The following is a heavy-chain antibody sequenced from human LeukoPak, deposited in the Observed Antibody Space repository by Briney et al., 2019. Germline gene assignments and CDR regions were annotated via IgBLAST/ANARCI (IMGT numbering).Heavy chain of an antibody. Sequence: GGSLRLSCAASGFTFSSYGMHWVRQAPGKGLEWVAVIWYDGSNKYYADSVKGRFTISRDNSKNTLYLQMNSLRAEDTAVYYCARDSGYSYGYSVYWGQGTLVTVSS. D-gene: IGHD5-18*01. V-gene: IGHV3-33*01. CDR1: GFTFSSYG. J-gene: IGHJ4*02. CDR3: ARDSGYSYGYSVY. CDR2: IWYDGSNK.